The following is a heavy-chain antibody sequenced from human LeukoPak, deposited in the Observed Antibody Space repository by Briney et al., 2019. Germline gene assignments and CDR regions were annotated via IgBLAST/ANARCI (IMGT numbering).Heavy chain of an antibody. CDR2: IKQDGSEK. CDR3: ARSHPLYYDILTGYYNIRYYYYMDV. Sequence: GGSLRLSCAASGFTLSSYWMSWVRQAPGKGLEWVANIKQDGSEKYYVDSVKGRFTISRDNAKNSLYLQMNSLRAEDTAVYYCARSHPLYYDILTGYYNIRYYYYMDVWGKGTTVTVSS. J-gene: IGHJ6*03. D-gene: IGHD3-9*01. V-gene: IGHV3-7*01. CDR1: GFTLSSYW.